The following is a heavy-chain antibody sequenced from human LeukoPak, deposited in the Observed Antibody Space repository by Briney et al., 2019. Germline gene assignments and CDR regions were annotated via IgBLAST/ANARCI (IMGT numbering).Heavy chain of an antibody. J-gene: IGHJ6*02. CDR2: ISYHGRKK. V-gene: IGHV3-30*04. CDR3: ARVASLSVTHYYYYGMDV. D-gene: IGHD4-17*01. Sequence: PGGSLRLSCAASGFTFGTYAMHWVRQAPGKGLEWGGMISYHGRKKLYADSVKGRFSISRDNAENTLYLQMNSLRPDDTALYYCARVASLSVTHYYYYGMDVWGPGTTVSVSS. CDR1: GFTFGTYA.